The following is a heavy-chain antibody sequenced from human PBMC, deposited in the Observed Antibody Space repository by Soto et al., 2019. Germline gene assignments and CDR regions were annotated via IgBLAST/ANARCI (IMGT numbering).Heavy chain of an antibody. CDR3: AKDLTSVAYDAFDI. CDR1: GFIFSSYD. V-gene: IGHV3-30*18. D-gene: IGHD3-16*01. Sequence: QVQLVESGGGVAQPGRSLRLSCAASGFIFSSYDMHWVRQAPGKGLEWVAFISYDGSNKYYADSVKGRFTISRDNSKNTLYLQMNSLRAEDTAVYYCAKDLTSVAYDAFDIWGQGTMVTVSS. CDR2: ISYDGSNK. J-gene: IGHJ3*02.